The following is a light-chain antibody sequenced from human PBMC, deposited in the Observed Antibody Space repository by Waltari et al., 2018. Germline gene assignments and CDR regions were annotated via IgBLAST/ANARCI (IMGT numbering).Light chain of an antibody. CDR2: DAS. V-gene: IGKV3-20*01. J-gene: IGKJ1*01. CDR1: QSVSRT. CDR3: QKYGTHPAT. Sequence: EIVLTQSPGTLSLSPGERATLSCRSSQSVSRTLAWYQQKAGQAPRLLIYDASSRAPDLPDRFSGSGSGTDFSLTISRLEPEDFAVYYCQKYGTHPATFGQGTRVEIK.